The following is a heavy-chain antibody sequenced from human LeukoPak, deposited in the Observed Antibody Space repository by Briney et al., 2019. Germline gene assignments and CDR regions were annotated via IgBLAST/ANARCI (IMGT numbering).Heavy chain of an antibody. CDR1: GFTFSTYS. V-gene: IGHV3-48*01. CDR3: ARSGVPYCGGDCKFDY. J-gene: IGHJ4*02. D-gene: IGHD2-21*01. Sequence: GGSLRLSCAASGFTFSTYSMNWVRQAPGKGLEWGSYIISSSVTIYYADSVKGRFTISRYNAQNSLYLEMNSLRAEDKAVYYCARSGVPYCGGDCKFDYWGQGTLVTVSS. CDR2: IISSSVTI.